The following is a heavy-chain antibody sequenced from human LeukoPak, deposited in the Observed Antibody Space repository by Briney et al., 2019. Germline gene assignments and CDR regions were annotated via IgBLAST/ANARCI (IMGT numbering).Heavy chain of an antibody. CDR1: GVSMRGHY. CDR2: VYHSGTT. J-gene: IGHJ4*02. CDR3: STRPADITWYGVFDF. Sequence: SGTLSLTCSVSGVSMRGHYWSWIRQPPGKGLEWVGYVYHSGTTNYNPSLERRVTMSVDTSKNQFSLKLSSLTAADTALYYCSTRPADITWYGVFDFWSRGTLVTVFS. D-gene: IGHD6-13*01. V-gene: IGHV4-59*11.